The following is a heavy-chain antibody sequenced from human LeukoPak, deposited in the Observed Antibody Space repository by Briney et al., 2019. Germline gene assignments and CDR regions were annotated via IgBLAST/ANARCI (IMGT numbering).Heavy chain of an antibody. Sequence: SETLSLTCTVSGDSISSFYWSWIRQPPGKGLEWIGYIYYTGSTNYNPSLKSRVIISVDTSKNQFSLTLTSVTAADSAVYYCARGLNYYGSGPNTYGIDVWDQGTTVTVSS. CDR3: ARGLNYYGSGPNTYGIDV. CDR1: GDSISSFY. CDR2: IYYTGST. D-gene: IGHD3-10*01. J-gene: IGHJ6*02. V-gene: IGHV4-59*01.